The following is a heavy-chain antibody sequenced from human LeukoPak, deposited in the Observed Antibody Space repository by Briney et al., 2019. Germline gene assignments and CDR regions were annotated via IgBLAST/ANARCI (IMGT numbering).Heavy chain of an antibody. CDR3: AGSGGLANTGAVFDY. CDR1: GGSISSSSYY. CDR2: IYYSGST. Sequence: KPSETLSLTCTDSGGSISSSSYYWGWIRQPPGKGLEWIGSIYYSGSTYYNPSLKSRVTISVDTSKNQFSLKLSSVTAADTAVYYCAGSGGLANTGAVFDYWGQGTLVTVSS. V-gene: IGHV4-39*07. D-gene: IGHD3-10*01. J-gene: IGHJ4*02.